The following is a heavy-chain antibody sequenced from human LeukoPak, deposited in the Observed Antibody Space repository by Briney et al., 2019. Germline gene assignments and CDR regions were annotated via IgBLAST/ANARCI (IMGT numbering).Heavy chain of an antibody. J-gene: IGHJ4*02. CDR1: GFTYSNYA. D-gene: IGHD5-12*01. V-gene: IGHV3-48*04. Sequence: GGSLRLSCVASGFTYSNYAMDWVRQAPGKGLEWVSYISSSGSTIYYADSVKGRFTISRDNAKNSLYLQMNSLRAEDTAVYYCAREEGYSGYDSGVYWGQGTLVTVSS. CDR2: ISSSGSTI. CDR3: AREEGYSGYDSGVY.